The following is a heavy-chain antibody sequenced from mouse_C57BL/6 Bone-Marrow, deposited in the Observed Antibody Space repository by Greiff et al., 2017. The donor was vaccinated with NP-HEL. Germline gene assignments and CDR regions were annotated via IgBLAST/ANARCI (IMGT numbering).Heavy chain of an antibody. J-gene: IGHJ2*01. CDR1: GFNITDDY. CDR2: IDPENGDT. V-gene: IGHV14-4*01. Sequence: VQLQESGAELVRPGASVKLSCTASGFNITDDYMHWVKQRPEQGLEWIGWIDPENGDTEYASKFQGKATITAYTSSNTAYLQLRSLASEDTAVDYCTTSSYSNSYYFGGWGQGTTLTVSS. D-gene: IGHD2-5*01. CDR3: TTSSYSNSYYFGG.